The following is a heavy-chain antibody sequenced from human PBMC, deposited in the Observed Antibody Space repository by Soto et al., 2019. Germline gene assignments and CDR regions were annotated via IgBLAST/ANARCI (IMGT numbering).Heavy chain of an antibody. CDR3: ARHTIVGATSAFDY. CDR1: GFTFSSYW. J-gene: IGHJ4*02. D-gene: IGHD1-26*01. Sequence: GGSLRLSCAASGFTFSSYWMHWVRQAPGKGLVWVSRINSDGSSTSYADSVKGRFTISRDNAKNTLYLQMNSLRAEDTAVYYCARHTIVGATSAFDYWGQGTLVTAPQ. V-gene: IGHV3-74*01. CDR2: INSDGSST.